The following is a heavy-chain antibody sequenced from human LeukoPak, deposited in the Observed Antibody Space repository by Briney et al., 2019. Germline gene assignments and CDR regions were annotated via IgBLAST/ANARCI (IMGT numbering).Heavy chain of an antibody. CDR2: IYYSGST. J-gene: IGHJ4*02. V-gene: IGHV4-59*01. CDR3: ARAAYCGGDCYSGHYDY. D-gene: IGHD2-21*02. Sequence: SETLSLTCTVSGGSISSYYWSWIRQPPWKGLEWIGYIYYSGSTNYNPSLKSRVTISVDTSKNQFSLKLSSVTAADTAVYYCARAAYCGGDCYSGHYDYWGQGTLVTVSS. CDR1: GGSISSYY.